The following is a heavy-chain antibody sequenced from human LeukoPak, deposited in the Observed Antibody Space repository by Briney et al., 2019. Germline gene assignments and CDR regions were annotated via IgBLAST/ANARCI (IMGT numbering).Heavy chain of an antibody. V-gene: IGHV3-30*18. D-gene: IGHD5-12*01. CDR3: AKGSSIVATILGY. CDR2: ISYDGSNK. J-gene: IGHJ4*02. CDR1: GFTFSSYG. Sequence: GRSLRLSCAASGFTFSSYGMHWVRQAPGKGLEWVAVISYDGSNKYYADSVKCRFTISRDNSKNTLYLQMNSLRAEDTAVYYCAKGSSIVATILGYWGQGTLVTVSS.